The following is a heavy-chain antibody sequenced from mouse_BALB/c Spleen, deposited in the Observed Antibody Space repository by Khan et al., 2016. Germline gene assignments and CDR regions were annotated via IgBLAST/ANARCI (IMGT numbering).Heavy chain of an antibody. CDR1: GFSLTSYG. CDR3: AKNYYYGSNYAMDY. V-gene: IGHV2-5-1*01. Sequence: QVQLKESGPSLVQPSQSLSITCTVSGFSLTSYGVHWVRQSPGKGLEWLGVIWRGGSTDYNAAFMSRLSITKDNSKSQVFFKMNSLQADDTAIYYCAKNYYYGSNYAMDYWGQGTSVTVSS. D-gene: IGHD1-1*01. CDR2: IWRGGST. J-gene: IGHJ4*01.